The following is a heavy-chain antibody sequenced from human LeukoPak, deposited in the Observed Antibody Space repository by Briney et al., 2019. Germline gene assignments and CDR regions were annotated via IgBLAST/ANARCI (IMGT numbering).Heavy chain of an antibody. D-gene: IGHD6-19*01. Sequence: SVKVSCKASGGTFSSYAISWVRQAPGQGLEWMGGIIPIFGTANYAQKFQGRVTITADESTSTAYMELSSLRSEDTAVYYCARDESGIAVAGTAEKSFDYWGQGTLVTVSS. CDR1: GGTFSSYA. J-gene: IGHJ4*02. CDR3: ARDESGIAVAGTAEKSFDY. V-gene: IGHV1-69*13. CDR2: IIPIFGTA.